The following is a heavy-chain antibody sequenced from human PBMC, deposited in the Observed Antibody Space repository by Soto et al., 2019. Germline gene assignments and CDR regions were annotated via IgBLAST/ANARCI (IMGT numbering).Heavy chain of an antibody. Sequence: PGGSLRLSCAASGFTFSDYAMHWVRQAPGKGLEWVAVVSHDGRNTHYADSVKGRFTISRDNAKNTLSLQMNSLRAEDTAVYYCAREIYDDYDSSGFDHWGQGTLVTVSS. V-gene: IGHV3-30*03. CDR2: VSHDGRNT. CDR1: GFTFSDYA. D-gene: IGHD3-22*01. CDR3: AREIYDDYDSSGFDH. J-gene: IGHJ4*02.